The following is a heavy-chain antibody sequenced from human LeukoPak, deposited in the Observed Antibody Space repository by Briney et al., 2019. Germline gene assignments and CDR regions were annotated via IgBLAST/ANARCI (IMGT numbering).Heavy chain of an antibody. CDR3: ERCGYSHGYGWGGGYYYYYMDV. CDR1: GFTFR. Sequence: GGSLRLSCAASGFTFRMGWVRPAPGKGLEWVANIKQDGSEKYYVDSVKGRFTISRDNAKNSLYLQMNSLRAEDTAVYYCERCGYSHGYGWGGGYYYYYMDVWGKGTTVTVSS. CDR2: IKQDGSEK. J-gene: IGHJ6*03. D-gene: IGHD5-18*01. V-gene: IGHV3-7*01.